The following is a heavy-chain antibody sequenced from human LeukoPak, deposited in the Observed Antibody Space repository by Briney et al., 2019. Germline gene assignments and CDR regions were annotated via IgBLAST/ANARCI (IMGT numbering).Heavy chain of an antibody. V-gene: IGHV3-33*01. CDR3: TRDTVTTVTNWFDP. CDR2: IWYDGSNK. CDR1: GFTFSSYG. D-gene: IGHD4-11*01. Sequence: GRSLRLSCAASGFTFSSYGMHWVRQAPGKGLEWVAVIWYDGSNKYYADSVKGRFTISRDNAKNSLYLQMNSLRAEDTAVYYCTRDTVTTVTNWFDPWGQGTLVTVSS. J-gene: IGHJ5*02.